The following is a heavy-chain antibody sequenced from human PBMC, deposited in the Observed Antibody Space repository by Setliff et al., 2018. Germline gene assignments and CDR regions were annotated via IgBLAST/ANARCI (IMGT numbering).Heavy chain of an antibody. Sequence: KPGGSLRLSCVGFGFNFKTSSLNWVRQAPGKGLEWLSYVSPRSTFIHVADSVRGRFTVSRDDARGSVLLQMNSLRAEDTGIYYCATSSYYDNAGYRFFDNWGQGTQVTVSS. D-gene: IGHD3-9*01. CDR3: ATSSYYDNAGYRFFDN. J-gene: IGHJ4*02. CDR1: GFNFKTSS. V-gene: IGHV3-21*05. CDR2: VSPRSTFI.